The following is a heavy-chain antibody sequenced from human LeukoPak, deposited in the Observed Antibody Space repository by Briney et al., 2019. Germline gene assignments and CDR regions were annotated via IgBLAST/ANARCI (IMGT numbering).Heavy chain of an antibody. CDR2: INHSGST. CDR3: VPSPRRVRGVNPPGY. CDR1: GGSFSGYY. V-gene: IGHV4-34*01. J-gene: IGHJ4*02. Sequence: SETLSLTCAVYGGSFSGYYWSWIRQPPGKGLEWIGEINHSGSTNYNPSLKSRVTISVDTSKNQFSLKLSSVTAADTAVYYCVPSPRRVRGVNPPGYWGQGTLVTVSS. D-gene: IGHD3-10*01.